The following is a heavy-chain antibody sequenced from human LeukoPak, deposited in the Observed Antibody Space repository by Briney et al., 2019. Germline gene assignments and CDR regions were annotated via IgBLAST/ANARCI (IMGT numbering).Heavy chain of an antibody. D-gene: IGHD2-15*01. J-gene: IGHJ6*02. CDR1: GGSISSYY. Sequence: SETLSLTCTVSGGSISSYYWSWIRQPAGKGLEWIGRIYTSGSTNYNPSLKSRVTMSVDTSKNQFSLKLSSVTAADTAVYYCARESGLLLPYYYYGMDVWGQGTTVTVSS. V-gene: IGHV4-4*07. CDR2: IYTSGST. CDR3: ARESGLLLPYYYYGMDV.